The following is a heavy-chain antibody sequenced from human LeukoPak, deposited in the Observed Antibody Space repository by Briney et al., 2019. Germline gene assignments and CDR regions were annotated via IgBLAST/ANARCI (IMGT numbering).Heavy chain of an antibody. CDR3: ASDYLDYMDV. D-gene: IGHD4-11*01. V-gene: IGHV4-4*09. CDR2: IYTSGST. J-gene: IGHJ6*03. Sequence: SETLSLTCTVSGGSISSYYWSWIRQPPGKGLEWIGYIYTSGSTNYNPSLKSRVTISVDTSKNQFSLKLSSVTAADTAVYYCASDYLDYMDVWGKGTTVTVSS. CDR1: GGSISSYY.